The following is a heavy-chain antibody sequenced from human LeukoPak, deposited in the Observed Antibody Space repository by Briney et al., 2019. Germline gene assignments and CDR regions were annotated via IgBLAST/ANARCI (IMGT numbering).Heavy chain of an antibody. D-gene: IGHD3-10*01. CDR1: GFTFSSYA. J-gene: IGHJ4*02. CDR2: IKQDGSEK. Sequence: GGSLRLSCAASGFTFSSYAMSWVRQAPGKGLEWVANIKQDGSEKYYVDSVKGRFTISRDNAKNSLYLQMNSLRAEDTAVYYCARDLNIYYGSGPPGWYYFDYWGQGTLVTVSS. V-gene: IGHV3-7*01. CDR3: ARDLNIYYGSGPPGWYYFDY.